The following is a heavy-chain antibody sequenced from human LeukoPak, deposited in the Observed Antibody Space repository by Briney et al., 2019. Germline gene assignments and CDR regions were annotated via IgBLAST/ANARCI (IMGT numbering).Heavy chain of an antibody. CDR1: GGSISSYY. D-gene: IGHD4-11*01. Sequence: SETLSLTCTVSGGSISSYYWSWIRQPPGKGLEWIGHVYSSGSTNYNPSLKSRVTISVDTSKNQFSLKLSSVTAADTAVYYCARDPSYVLQYPSGYFDFWGRGTLVTVSS. CDR3: ARDPSYVLQYPSGYFDF. CDR2: VYSSGST. V-gene: IGHV4-59*01. J-gene: IGHJ2*01.